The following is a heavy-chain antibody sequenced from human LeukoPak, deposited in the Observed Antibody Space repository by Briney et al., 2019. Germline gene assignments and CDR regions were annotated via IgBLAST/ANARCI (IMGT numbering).Heavy chain of an antibody. CDR2: IHPNDGSS. CDR3: ARQSTIFGVVIIPVLDY. D-gene: IGHD3-3*01. Sequence: GESLKISCKASGYSFASYWIGWVRRMSGKGLEWMAIIHPNDGSSIYSPSFEGQVTISADKSINTAYLQWSSLKASDTAMYYCARQSTIFGVVIIPVLDYWGQGTLVTVSS. J-gene: IGHJ4*02. V-gene: IGHV5-51*01. CDR1: GYSFASYW.